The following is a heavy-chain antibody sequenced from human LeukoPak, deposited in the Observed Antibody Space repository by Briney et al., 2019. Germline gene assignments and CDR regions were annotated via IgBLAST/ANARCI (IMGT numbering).Heavy chain of an antibody. CDR1: GFTFSSYA. Sequence: PGGSLRLSCAASGFTFSSYAMSWLRQAPGKGLEWVSAISGSGGSTYYADSVKGRFTISRDNSKNTLYLQMNSLRAEDTAVYYCATLLVVPAAKGPYFDYWGQGTLVTVSS. CDR2: ISGSGGST. J-gene: IGHJ4*02. CDR3: ATLLVVPAAKGPYFDY. D-gene: IGHD2-2*01. V-gene: IGHV3-23*01.